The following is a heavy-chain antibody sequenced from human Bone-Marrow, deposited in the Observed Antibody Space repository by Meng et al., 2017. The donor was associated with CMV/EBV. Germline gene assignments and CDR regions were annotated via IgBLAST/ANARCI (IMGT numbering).Heavy chain of an antibody. CDR3: ARHRATIFEYYFDY. V-gene: IGHV1-69*10. CDR1: GDTFSSYA. D-gene: IGHD3-3*01. J-gene: IGHJ4*02. CDR2: IIPILGIA. Sequence: SVKVSCKASGDTFSSYAISWVRQAAGQGLEWMGGIIPILGIANYAQKFQGRVTITADKSTSTAYMELSSLRSEDTAVYYCARHRATIFEYYFDYWGQRTLVTVSS.